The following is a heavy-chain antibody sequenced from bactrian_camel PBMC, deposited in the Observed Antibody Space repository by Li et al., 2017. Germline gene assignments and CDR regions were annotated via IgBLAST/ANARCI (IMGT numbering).Heavy chain of an antibody. V-gene: IGHV3S31*01. J-gene: IGHJ4*01. CDR3: AAAFKDPFGDTSRPWDTRSYHV. D-gene: IGHD5*01. Sequence: DVQLVESGGGSVQAGGSLRLSCAASGYIVSGNCIGWFRQAPGKEPEGVAAMKTAGGSKYYGDFVRGRFTISQDNAENTLNLQMNDLNPEDTAMYYCAAAFKDPFGDTSRPWDTRSYHVWGQGTQVTVS. CDR2: MKTAGGSK. CDR1: GYIVSGNC.